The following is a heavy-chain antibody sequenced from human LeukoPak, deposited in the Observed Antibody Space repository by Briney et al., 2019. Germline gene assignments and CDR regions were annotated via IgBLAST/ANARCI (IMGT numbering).Heavy chain of an antibody. V-gene: IGHV3-7*01. D-gene: IGHD1-26*01. CDR1: GFTFSSHW. CDR2: IRQDGGLK. Sequence: GGSLRLSCTASGFTFSSHWMSWVRQAPGKGLEWVANIRQDGGLKHYVDSVKGRFTISRDNAENSLYLQMNSLRAEDTAVYYCAREIVGAIKSYFDYWGQGTLVTASS. J-gene: IGHJ4*02. CDR3: AREIVGAIKSYFDY.